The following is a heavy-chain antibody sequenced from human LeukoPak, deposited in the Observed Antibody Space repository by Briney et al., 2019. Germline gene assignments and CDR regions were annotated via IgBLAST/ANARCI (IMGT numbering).Heavy chain of an antibody. CDR2: ISSSSSYI. Sequence: GGSLRLSCAASGFTFSSYSMNWVRQAPGKGLEWVSSISSSSSYIYYADSVKGRFTISRDNAKNSLYLQMNSLRAEDTAVYYCARDPTFYHVVVNAIGAFDMWGQGTMVSVSS. V-gene: IGHV3-21*01. CDR1: GFTFSSYS. D-gene: IGHD2-21*01. CDR3: ARDPTFYHVVVNAIGAFDM. J-gene: IGHJ3*02.